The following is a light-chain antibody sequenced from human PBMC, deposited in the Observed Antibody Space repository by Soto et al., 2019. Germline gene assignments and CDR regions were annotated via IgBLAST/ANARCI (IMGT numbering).Light chain of an antibody. CDR2: GAS. CDR1: QGVDNY. CDR3: HQYGVSPVT. V-gene: IGKV3-20*01. Sequence: EIVLTQSPGTLSLSPGERATLSCRASQGVDNYLAWYQQKPVQAPRLLIYGASSRATGIPDRVSGSGYGTDFTLTISRLEPEDFAVYYCHQYGVSPVTFGQGTTVEIK. J-gene: IGKJ1*01.